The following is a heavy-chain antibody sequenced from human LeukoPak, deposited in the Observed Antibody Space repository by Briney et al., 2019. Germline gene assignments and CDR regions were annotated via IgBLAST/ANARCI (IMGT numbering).Heavy chain of an antibody. Sequence: SKTLSLTCAVSGGSISSSNWWSWVRQPPGKGLEWIGEIYHSGSTNYNPSLKSRVTISVDKSKNQFSLKLSSVTAADTAVYYCARPATYYYDSSWVYWGQGTLVTVSS. D-gene: IGHD3-22*01. CDR1: GGSISSSNW. CDR3: ARPATYYYDSSWVY. V-gene: IGHV4-4*02. CDR2: IYHSGST. J-gene: IGHJ4*02.